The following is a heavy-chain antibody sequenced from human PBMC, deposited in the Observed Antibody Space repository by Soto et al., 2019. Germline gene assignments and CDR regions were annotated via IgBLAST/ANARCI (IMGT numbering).Heavy chain of an antibody. D-gene: IGHD2-2*01. CDR2: INHSGST. Sequence: QVQLQQWGAGLLKPSETLSLTCAVYGGSFSGYYWSWIRQPPGKGLEWIGEINHSGSTNYNPSLKSRVTIPVDTSKNQFSLKLSSVTAADTAVYYCARVFLGYCSSTSCYYLGDYYYYYMDVWGKGTTVTVAS. V-gene: IGHV4-34*01. CDR1: GGSFSGYY. CDR3: ARVFLGYCSSTSCYYLGDYYYYYMDV. J-gene: IGHJ6*03.